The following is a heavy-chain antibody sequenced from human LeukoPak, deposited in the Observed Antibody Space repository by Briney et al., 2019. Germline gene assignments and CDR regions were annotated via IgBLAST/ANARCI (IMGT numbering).Heavy chain of an antibody. CDR2: IYHSGST. V-gene: IGHV4-30-2*05. CDR3: ARRYGSGSYYKFDP. D-gene: IGHD3-10*01. Sequence: SQTLSLTCTVSGGSISSGDYYWSWIRQPPGKGLEWIGYIYHSGSTYYNPSLKSRVTISIDTSKNQFSLKLSSVTAADTAVYYCARRYGSGSYYKFDPWGQGTLVTVSS. CDR1: GGSISSGDYY. J-gene: IGHJ5*02.